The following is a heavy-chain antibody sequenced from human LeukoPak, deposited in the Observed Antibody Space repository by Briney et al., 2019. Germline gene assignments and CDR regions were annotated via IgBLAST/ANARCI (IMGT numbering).Heavy chain of an antibody. CDR2: INHSGST. CDR3: AREPQGYCSSTSCYTGYYYYYMDV. Sequence: SETLSLTCAVYGGSFSGYYWSWIRQPPGKGLEWIGEINHSGSTNYNPSLKSRVTISVDTSKNQFSLKLSSVTAADTAVYYCAREPQGYCSSTSCYTGYYYYYMDVWGKGTTVTVSS. V-gene: IGHV4-34*01. CDR1: GGSFSGYY. J-gene: IGHJ6*03. D-gene: IGHD2-2*02.